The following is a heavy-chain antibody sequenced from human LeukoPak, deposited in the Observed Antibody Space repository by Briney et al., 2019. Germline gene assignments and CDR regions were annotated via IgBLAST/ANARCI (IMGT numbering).Heavy chain of an antibody. Sequence: GASVKVSCKASGYTFVNYGFSWVRPAPGQGLEWVGWINTYTGNTNYSQNFQGRVTMTTDASTNTAYMELRSLRSDDTAVYYCARDFLFGGKSHDPKGIDSWGQGTLVTVSS. V-gene: IGHV1-18*01. CDR1: GYTFVNYG. J-gene: IGHJ4*02. CDR2: INTYTGNT. CDR3: ARDFLFGGKSHDPKGIDS. D-gene: IGHD4-23*01.